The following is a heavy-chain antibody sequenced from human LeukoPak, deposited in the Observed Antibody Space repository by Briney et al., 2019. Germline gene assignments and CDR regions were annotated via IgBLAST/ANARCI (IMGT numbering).Heavy chain of an antibody. CDR2: IRNDGFYK. D-gene: IGHD4-23*01. CDR1: GFTFSDHA. Sequence: PGGSLRLSCGTSGFTFSDHAMHWVRQAPGKGLEWLAFIRNDGFYKYYSESGKGRFIISRDNSKNTLFLQMNSLRPADTALYYCARAVAGSAFDHWGQGTLVAVSS. J-gene: IGHJ4*02. CDR3: ARAVAGSAFDH. V-gene: IGHV3-30*02.